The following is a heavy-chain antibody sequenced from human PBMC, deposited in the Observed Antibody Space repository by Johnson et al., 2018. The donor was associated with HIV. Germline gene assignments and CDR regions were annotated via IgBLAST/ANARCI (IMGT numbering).Heavy chain of an antibody. CDR1: QFIFSNYY. V-gene: IGHV3-25*03. CDR2: INPNGDST. D-gene: IGHD1-26*01. CDR3: AKLVGADTSGELDI. J-gene: IGHJ3*02. Sequence: VQLVESGGGLAKPAWSPRLSCAASQFIFSNYYMNCVRQAPGNGLELVGQINPNGDSTYLIDSGKDRFNTSRDNAKNTLHLQMNSLRPEDTDLYYCAKLVGADTSGELDIWGQGTMVTVSS.